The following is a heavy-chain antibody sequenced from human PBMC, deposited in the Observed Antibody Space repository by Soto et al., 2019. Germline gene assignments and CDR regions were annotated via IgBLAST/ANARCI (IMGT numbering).Heavy chain of an antibody. CDR1: GYTFSDYY. Sequence: QVQVEQSGAEVKKPGASVKVSCKTSGYTFSDYYMHWVRQAPGQGLEWMGWINPNSGNTDYAPQFRGMVTTTRDTYRTPAYMELTSLRSDATSIYYCARDLRGYSNWFAPWGQGTLVTVAS. J-gene: IGHJ5*02. V-gene: IGHV1-2*02. D-gene: IGHD3-22*01. CDR2: INPNSGNT. CDR3: ARDLRGYSNWFAP.